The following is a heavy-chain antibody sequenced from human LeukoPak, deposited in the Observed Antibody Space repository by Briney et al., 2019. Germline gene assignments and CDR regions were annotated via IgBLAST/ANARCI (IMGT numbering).Heavy chain of an antibody. D-gene: IGHD2-15*01. CDR2: ISSSGSTI. V-gene: IGHV3-11*01. CDR3: ARVVVVAANPEYYFDY. CDR1: GFTFSDYY. J-gene: IGHJ4*02. Sequence: PGWALRLSCAASGFTFSDYYMRWIRPAPGKGLEWVSYISSSGSTIYYADSVKGRFTISRDNAKNSLYLQMNSLRAEDTAVYYCARVVVVAANPEYYFDYWGQGTLVTVSS.